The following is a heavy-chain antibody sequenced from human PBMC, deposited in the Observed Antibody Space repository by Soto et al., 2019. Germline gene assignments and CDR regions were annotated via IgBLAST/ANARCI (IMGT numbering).Heavy chain of an antibody. CDR3: ARKGRSSYRSGWYSFDY. Sequence: QVQLVQSGAEVKKPGASVKVSCKASGYTFTSYYMHWVRQAPGQGLGWLGIINPSGGSTSYAQKFQGRVTMTRDTTTRTVYMELNSLRSAGTAVYYCARKGRSSYRSGWYSFDYWAQGPLVTVAS. CDR2: INPSGGST. V-gene: IGHV1-46*01. CDR1: GYTFTSYY. J-gene: IGHJ4*02. D-gene: IGHD6-19*01.